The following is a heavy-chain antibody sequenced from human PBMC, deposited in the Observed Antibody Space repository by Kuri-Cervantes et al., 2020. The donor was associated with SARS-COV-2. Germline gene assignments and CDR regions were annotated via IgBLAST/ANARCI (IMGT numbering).Heavy chain of an antibody. CDR1: GGTFSSYT. J-gene: IGHJ3*02. D-gene: IGHD1-26*01. Sequence: SVKVSCKASGGTFSSYTISWVRQAPGQGLEWMGGIIPIFGTANYAQKFQGRVTMTEDTSTDTAYMELSSLRSVDTAVYYCVTAKGGSYISAFDIWGQGTMVTVSS. CDR3: VTAKGGSYISAFDI. V-gene: IGHV1-69*06. CDR2: IIPIFGTA.